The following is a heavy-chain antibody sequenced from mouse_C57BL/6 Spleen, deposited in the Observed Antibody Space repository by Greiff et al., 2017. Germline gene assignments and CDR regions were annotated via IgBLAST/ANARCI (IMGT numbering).Heavy chain of an antibody. V-gene: IGHV1-76*01. CDR3: ARGRVLWSYFDY. CDR1: GYTFTDYY. Sequence: QVQLQQSGAELVRPGASVKLSCKASGYTFTDYYINWVKQRPGQGLEWIARIYPGSGNTYYNEKFKGKATLTAEKSSSTAYMQLSSLTSEDSAVYFCARGRVLWSYFDYWGQGTTLTVSS. CDR2: IYPGSGNT. J-gene: IGHJ2*01. D-gene: IGHD1-1*02.